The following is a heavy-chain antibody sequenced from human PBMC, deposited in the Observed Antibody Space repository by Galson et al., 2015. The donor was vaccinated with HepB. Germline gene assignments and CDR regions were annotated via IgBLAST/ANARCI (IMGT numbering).Heavy chain of an antibody. V-gene: IGHV3-30*04. Sequence: SLRLSCAASGFTFSSYAMHWVRQAPGKGLEWVAVISYDGSNKYYADSVKGRFTISRDNSKNTLYLRMNSLRAEDTAVYYCARDYYDFWSGYYVWGPPYVWGQGTTVTVSS. J-gene: IGHJ6*02. CDR1: GFTFSSYA. D-gene: IGHD3-3*01. CDR3: ARDYYDFWSGYYVWGPPYV. CDR2: ISYDGSNK.